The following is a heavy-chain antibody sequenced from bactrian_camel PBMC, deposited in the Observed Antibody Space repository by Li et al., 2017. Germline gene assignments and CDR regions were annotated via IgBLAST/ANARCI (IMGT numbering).Heavy chain of an antibody. CDR2: INGGGGST. D-gene: IGHD5*01. CDR1: GFTLSSYR. V-gene: IGHV3S1*01. CDR3: ANGPMGWVPYY. Sequence: HVQLVESGGGLVQAGGSLRLSCAASGFTLSSYRTYWVRQAPGKGLEWVSAINGGGGSTYYADSVKGRFTISRDNAKNTLYLQLNSLKTEDTAMYYCANGPMGWVPYYWGQGTQVTVS. J-gene: IGHJ4*01.